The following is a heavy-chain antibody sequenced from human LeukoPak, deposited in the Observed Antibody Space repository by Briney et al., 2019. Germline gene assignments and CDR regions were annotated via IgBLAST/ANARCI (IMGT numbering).Heavy chain of an antibody. CDR1: GGSISSSNCF. D-gene: IGHD3-10*01. J-gene: IGHJ4*02. CDR3: ARDRDLWFTFDY. V-gene: IGHV4-39*07. CDR2: VYHSGST. Sequence: KASETLSLTCTVSGGSISSSNCFWGWIRQPPRKGLEWIGSVYHSGSTYYNPSLKSRVTISVDTSKNQFSLKLSSVTAADTAMYYCARDRDLWFTFDYWGQGTLVAVSS.